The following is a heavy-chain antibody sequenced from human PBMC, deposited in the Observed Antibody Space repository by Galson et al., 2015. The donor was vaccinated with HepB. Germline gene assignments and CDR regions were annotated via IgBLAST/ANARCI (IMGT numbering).Heavy chain of an antibody. CDR1: GYTFTSYG. D-gene: IGHD3-16*01. J-gene: IGHJ5*02. CDR3: AREIPVITFGGAPEGWFDP. V-gene: IGHV1-18*01. Sequence: SVKVSCKASGYTFTSYGISWVRQAPGQGLEWMGWISAYNGNTNYAQKLQGRVTMTTDTSTSTAYMELRSLRSDDTAVYYCAREIPVITFGGAPEGWFDPWGQGTLVTVSS. CDR2: ISAYNGNT.